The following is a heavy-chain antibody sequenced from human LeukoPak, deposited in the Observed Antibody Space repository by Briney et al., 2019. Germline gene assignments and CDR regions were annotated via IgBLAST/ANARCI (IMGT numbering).Heavy chain of an antibody. CDR3: ARQQLEPHYYYYYMDV. CDR2: ISGTSSTM. J-gene: IGHJ6*03. V-gene: IGHV3-48*04. CDR1: GFTFSSYS. D-gene: IGHD6-13*01. Sequence: PGGSLRLSCAASGFTFSSYSMNWVRQAPGKGLDWVSYISGTSSTMHYADSVKGRFTISRDNAKNSLYLQMNSLRAEDTAVYYCARQQLEPHYYYYYMDVWGKGTTVTVSS.